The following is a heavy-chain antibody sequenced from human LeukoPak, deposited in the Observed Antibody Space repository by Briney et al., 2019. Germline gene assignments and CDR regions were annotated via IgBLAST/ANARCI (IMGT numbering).Heavy chain of an antibody. J-gene: IGHJ3*02. V-gene: IGHV3-66*01. CDR3: ARDAAYDAFDI. Sequence: GGSLRLSCAASGFTVSSNYMSWVRQAPGKGLEWVSVIYSGGSTYYADSVKGRFTISRDNSKNTLYLQMNSLRAEDTAVYYCARDAAYDAFDIWGQGTMVTVSS. CDR2: IYSGGST. CDR1: GFTVSSNY.